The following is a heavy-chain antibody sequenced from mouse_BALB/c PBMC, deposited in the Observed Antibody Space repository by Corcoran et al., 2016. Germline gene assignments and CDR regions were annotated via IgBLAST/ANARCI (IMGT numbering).Heavy chain of an antibody. J-gene: IGHJ2*01. CDR1: GFNIKDTY. D-gene: IGHD2-1*01. CDR2: IDPANGNT. CDR3: GRSREGNYVIY. Sequence: EVQLQQSGAELVKPGASVKLSCTASGFNIKDTYIHWVKQRPEQGLEWIGRIDPANGNTKYDPKFQGMATMTADTSSNTVYLQLSSLTSEATAVYYCGRSREGNYVIYWGQGTTLTVSS. V-gene: IGHV14-3*02.